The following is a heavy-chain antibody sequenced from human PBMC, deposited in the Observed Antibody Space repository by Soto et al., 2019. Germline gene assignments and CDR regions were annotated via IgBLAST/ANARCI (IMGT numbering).Heavy chain of an antibody. D-gene: IGHD1-26*01. Sequence: EVQLLESGGGLVQPGGSLRLSCAASGFTFSSYAMRWVRQAPGKGLEWVSAISGSGGSTYYADSVKGRFTISRDNSKNTLYLQMNSLRAEDAAVYYCARRGSGSYYDYWGQGTLVIVSS. J-gene: IGHJ4*02. CDR3: ARRGSGSYYDY. V-gene: IGHV3-23*01. CDR2: ISGSGGST. CDR1: GFTFSSYA.